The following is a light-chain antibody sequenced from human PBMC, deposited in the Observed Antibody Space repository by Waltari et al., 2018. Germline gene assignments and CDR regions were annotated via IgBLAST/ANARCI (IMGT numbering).Light chain of an antibody. CDR1: SRAVGSYNL. V-gene: IGLV2-23*01. CDR3: SSFAHATTLV. J-gene: IGLJ2*01. Sequence: QSALTQPASVSGSPGPSITISCTGASRAVGSYNLVSWYQQHPGRVPKLILYEGTKRPSGVSSRFSGSKSGNTASLTISGLQPKDEADYYCSSFAHATTLVFGGGTKLTVL. CDR2: EGT.